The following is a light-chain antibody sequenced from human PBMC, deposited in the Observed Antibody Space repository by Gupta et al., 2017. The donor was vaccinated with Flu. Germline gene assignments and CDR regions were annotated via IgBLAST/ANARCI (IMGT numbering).Light chain of an antibody. CDR3: QTWDRSSFV. V-gene: IGLV3-1*01. CDR2: QDN. Sequence: SYDLTQPPSVSVSPGQTASITCSGDKLGDKYVSWYQQKPGQSPVLVIYQDNRCPSGISERFSGSNSGNTATLTISGTQAMDEGDYYCQTWDRSSFVFGTGTKVTVL. J-gene: IGLJ1*01. CDR1: KLGDKY.